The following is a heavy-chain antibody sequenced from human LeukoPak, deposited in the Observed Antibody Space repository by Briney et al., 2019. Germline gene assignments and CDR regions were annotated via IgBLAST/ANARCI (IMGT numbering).Heavy chain of an antibody. CDR2: ISAYNGDT. CDR3: ARGDMLAYCGGDCYPFDY. V-gene: IGHV1-18*01. D-gene: IGHD2-21*02. Sequence: ASVKVSCKAPGYTFTSYGISWVRQAPGQGLEWMGWISAYNGDTNYAQKLQGRVTMTTDTSTSTAYMELRSLRSDDTAVYYCARGDMLAYCGGDCYPFDYWGQGTLVTVSS. CDR1: GYTFTSYG. J-gene: IGHJ4*02.